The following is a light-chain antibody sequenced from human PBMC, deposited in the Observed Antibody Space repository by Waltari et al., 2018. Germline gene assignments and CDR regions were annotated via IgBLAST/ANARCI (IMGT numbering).Light chain of an antibody. CDR3: QAWDSSTLYV. V-gene: IGLV3-1*01. J-gene: IGLJ1*01. Sequence: SYQLTHPPSVSVSPRQTASLTSPVDNLGDKYASWYQQKPGQSPVLVIYQDSKRPSGIPERFPGSNSGNTATLTISGTQAMDEADYYCQAWDSSTLYVFGTGTKVTVL. CDR2: QDS. CDR1: NLGDKY.